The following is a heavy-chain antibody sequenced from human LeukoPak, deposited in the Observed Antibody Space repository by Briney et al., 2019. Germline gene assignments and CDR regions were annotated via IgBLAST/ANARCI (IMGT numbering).Heavy chain of an antibody. CDR1: DFTFSNTW. CDR3: MRDYMGWFDP. J-gene: IGHJ5*02. D-gene: IGHD3-10*01. CDR2: ISLDGSTE. Sequence: GGSLRLSCAASDFTFSNTWMNWVRQAPGKGLEWVSIISLDGSTEFYADSVKGRFTISRDTASNTMHLEMNNLRTEDTAVYYCMRDYMGWFDPWGQGTLVTVSS. V-gene: IGHV3-30-3*01.